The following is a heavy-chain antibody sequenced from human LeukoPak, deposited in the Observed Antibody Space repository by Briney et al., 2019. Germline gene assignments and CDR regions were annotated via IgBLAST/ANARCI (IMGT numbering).Heavy chain of an antibody. CDR1: GFTFSGYA. CDR3: ARDSDSGYGPFAS. Sequence: GGSLRLSCAASGFTFSGYAMSWVRQAPGKGLEWVSAISGSGASTYYADSVQGRFTISRDNSKTTVYLHMNSLRAEDTAVYFCARDSDSGYGPFASWGQGTLVTVSS. V-gene: IGHV3-23*01. J-gene: IGHJ4*02. CDR2: ISGSGAST. D-gene: IGHD5-12*01.